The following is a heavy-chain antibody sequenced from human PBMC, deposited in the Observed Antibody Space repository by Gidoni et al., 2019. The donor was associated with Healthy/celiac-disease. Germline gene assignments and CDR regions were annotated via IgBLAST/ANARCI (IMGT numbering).Heavy chain of an antibody. D-gene: IGHD3-22*01. J-gene: IGHJ3*02. V-gene: IGHV3-30*18. CDR2: ISYDGSNK. CDR3: AKDFTWDSSVHDAFDI. Sequence: QVQLVESGGGVVQPGRSLRLYCAASGFTVSSYGMHWVRQAPGKGREWVAFISYDGSNKYYAASVNGRFTISRDNSKNTLYLQMNSLRAEDTAVYYCAKDFTWDSSVHDAFDIWGQGTMVTVSS. CDR1: GFTVSSYG.